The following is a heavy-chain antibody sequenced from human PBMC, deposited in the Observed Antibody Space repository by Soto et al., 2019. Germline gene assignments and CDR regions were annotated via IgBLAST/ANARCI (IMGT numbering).Heavy chain of an antibody. CDR1: GLTFRSYA. J-gene: IGHJ4*02. V-gene: IGHV3-23*01. CDR3: AKAMTTVLRYFDY. Sequence: PGGSLRLCCAASGLTFRSYAMSWVRQAPGKGLEWVSGIGGGGETTYYADSVKGRFTISRDNSENTVFLQMNSLRAEDTAVYYCAKAMTTVLRYFDYWGPGTLVTVSS. CDR2: IGGGGETT. D-gene: IGHD4-17*01.